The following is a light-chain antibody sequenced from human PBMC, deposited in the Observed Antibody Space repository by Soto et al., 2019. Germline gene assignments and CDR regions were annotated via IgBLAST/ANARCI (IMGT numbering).Light chain of an antibody. CDR1: SSDVGGYNY. Sequence: QSVLTQPASVSGSPGQSITISCTGTSSDVGGYNYVSWYQQHPGKAPKVIIYGVTHRPSGVSNRFSGSKSVNTASLTISGLQAEDAADYSCCSYTTPHTLVFGGGTQLTVL. CDR3: CSYTTPHTLV. CDR2: GVT. J-gene: IGLJ2*01. V-gene: IGLV2-14*01.